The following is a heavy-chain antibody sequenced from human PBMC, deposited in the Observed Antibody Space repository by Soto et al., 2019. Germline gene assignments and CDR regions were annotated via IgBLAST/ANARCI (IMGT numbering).Heavy chain of an antibody. D-gene: IGHD2-21*01. Sequence: EVQLVESGGGLIQPGGSLRLSCAASGFTVSSNYMSWVRQAPGKGLEWVSVIYSGGSTYYADSVKGRFTISRDNSKNTLYLQMNSLRAEDTAVYYCARCGGSYYYYYGMDVWGQGTTVTVSS. CDR1: GFTVSSNY. V-gene: IGHV3-53*01. CDR3: ARCGGSYYYYYGMDV. CDR2: IYSGGST. J-gene: IGHJ6*02.